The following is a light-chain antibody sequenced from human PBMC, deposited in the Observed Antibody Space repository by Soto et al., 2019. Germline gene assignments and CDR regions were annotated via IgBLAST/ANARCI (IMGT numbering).Light chain of an antibody. CDR3: QQYGSSLLT. CDR2: GAS. J-gene: IGKJ4*01. CDR1: QSVSSEK. V-gene: IGKV3-20*01. Sequence: LSLSPGERASLSCRASQSVSSEKLAWYQQKPGQAPRLLIFGASGRATGIPERFSGSGSGTDFSLTISRLEPEDSAVYYCQQYGSSLLTFGGGTKVDIK.